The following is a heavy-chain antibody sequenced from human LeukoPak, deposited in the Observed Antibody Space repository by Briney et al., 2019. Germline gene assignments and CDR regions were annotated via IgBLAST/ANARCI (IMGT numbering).Heavy chain of an antibody. CDR3: ARDFTYYYDSSGPSLIDQPDAFDI. Sequence: SQTLSLTCTVSGGSISSGSYYWRWIRQPAGKGLEWIGRIYTSGSTNYNPSLKSRVTISVDTSKNQFSLKLSSVTAADTAVYYCARDFTYYYDSSGPSLIDQPDAFDIWGQGTMVTVSS. J-gene: IGHJ3*02. CDR1: GGSISSGSYY. CDR2: IYTSGST. D-gene: IGHD3-22*01. V-gene: IGHV4-61*02.